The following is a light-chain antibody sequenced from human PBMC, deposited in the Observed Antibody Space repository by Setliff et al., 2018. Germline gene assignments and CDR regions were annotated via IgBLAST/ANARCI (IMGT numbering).Light chain of an antibody. CDR2: AVG. Sequence: QSALTQPASVSGSPGQSITISCSGTSSDVGSYDLVSWYQQHPGKAPKLIIYAVGDRPSGVSNRFSGSKSGNTASLTISGLQTEDEADYYCNAYTSATTYVFGTGTKVTVL. V-gene: IGLV2-14*03. CDR3: NAYTSATTYV. J-gene: IGLJ1*01. CDR1: SSDVGSYDL.